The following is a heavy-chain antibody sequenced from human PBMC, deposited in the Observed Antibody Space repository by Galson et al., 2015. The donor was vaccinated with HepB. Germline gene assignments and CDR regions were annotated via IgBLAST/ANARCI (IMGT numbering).Heavy chain of an antibody. Sequence: VKVSCKASGGTFSTYTISWVRQAPGQGLEWMGGITPIFGTANYAQKFQGRVTITADESTSTAYMELSSLRSEDTAVYYCAREGMAAPSNPVDYWGQGTLVTVSS. V-gene: IGHV1-69*01. CDR2: ITPIFGTA. J-gene: IGHJ4*02. CDR1: GGTFSTYT. D-gene: IGHD6-13*01. CDR3: AREGMAAPSNPVDY.